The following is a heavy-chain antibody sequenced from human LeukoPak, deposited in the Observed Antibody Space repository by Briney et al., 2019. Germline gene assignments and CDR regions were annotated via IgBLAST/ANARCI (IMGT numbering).Heavy chain of an antibody. Sequence: GGSLRLSCAASGFRFSSYWMNWVRQAPGKGLEWVAIIKGDGSEKNFVDSVKGRFTISRDNAKNTLYLQMNSLRAEDTAVYYCARGGYSYGYSGAYWGQGTLVTVSS. CDR2: IKGDGSEK. J-gene: IGHJ4*02. D-gene: IGHD5-18*01. CDR1: GFRFSSYW. CDR3: ARGGYSYGYSGAY. V-gene: IGHV3-7*02.